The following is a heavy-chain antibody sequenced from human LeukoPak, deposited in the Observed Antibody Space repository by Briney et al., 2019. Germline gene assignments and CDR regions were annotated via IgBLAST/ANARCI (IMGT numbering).Heavy chain of an antibody. Sequence: PGRSLRLSCAASGFTFDDYAMHWVRQAPGKGLEWVAVISYDGSNKYYADSVKGRFTISRDNSKNTLYLQMNSLRAEDTAVYYCAKELYYYGSAGATFFDYWGQGTLVTVSS. CDR3: AKELYYYGSAGATFFDY. CDR1: GFTFDDYA. J-gene: IGHJ4*02. CDR2: ISYDGSNK. D-gene: IGHD3-10*01. V-gene: IGHV3-30*18.